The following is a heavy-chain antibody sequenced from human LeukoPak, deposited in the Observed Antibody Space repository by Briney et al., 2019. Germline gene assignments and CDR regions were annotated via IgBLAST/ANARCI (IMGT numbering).Heavy chain of an antibody. CDR3: ARAMFGGVIGKFDY. J-gene: IGHJ4*02. D-gene: IGHD3-16*02. V-gene: IGHV3-11*01. CDR1: GFTFSDYN. CDR2: ISSSGNII. Sequence: PGGSLRLFCAASGFTFSDYNMNWIRQAPGKGLEWVSHISSSGNIIYYVDSVKGRFTISRDNAKNSLYLQMNSLRAEDTAVYYCARAMFGGVIGKFDYWGQGSLVTVSS.